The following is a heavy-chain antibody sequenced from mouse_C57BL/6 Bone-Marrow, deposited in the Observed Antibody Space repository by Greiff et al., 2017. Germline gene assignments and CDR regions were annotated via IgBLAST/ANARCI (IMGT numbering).Heavy chain of an antibody. D-gene: IGHD1-1*01. CDR3: ARDYYYGSPYYFDY. V-gene: IGHV1-84*01. J-gene: IGHJ2*01. CDR1: GYTFTDYY. Sequence: QVHVKQSGPELVKPGASVKISCKASGYTFTDYYINWVKQRPGQGLEWIGWIYPGSGNTKYNEKFKGKATLTVDTSSSTAYMQLSSLTSEDSAVYFCARDYYYGSPYYFDYWGQGTTLTVSS. CDR2: IYPGSGNT.